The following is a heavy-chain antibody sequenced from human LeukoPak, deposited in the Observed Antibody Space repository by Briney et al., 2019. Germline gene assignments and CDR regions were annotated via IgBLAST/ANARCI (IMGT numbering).Heavy chain of an antibody. Sequence: GGSLRLSCAASGFTFSSYGMHWVRQAPGKGLEWVAFIRYDGSNKYYADSVKGRFTISRDNSKNTLYLQMNSLRAEDTAVYYCAKGSMIAVVTPFDYWGQGTLVTVSS. CDR1: GFTFSSYG. CDR3: AKGSMIAVVTPFDY. D-gene: IGHD3-22*01. J-gene: IGHJ4*02. CDR2: IRYDGSNK. V-gene: IGHV3-30*02.